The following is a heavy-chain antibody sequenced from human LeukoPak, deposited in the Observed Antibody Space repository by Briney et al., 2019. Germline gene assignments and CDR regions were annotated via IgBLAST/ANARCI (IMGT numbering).Heavy chain of an antibody. J-gene: IGHJ4*02. V-gene: IGHV1-69*05. CDR2: IIPIFGTA. CDR1: GGTFSSYA. D-gene: IGHD6-6*01. CDR3: ARVGTKRPLSFYIAARVYFDY. Sequence: ASVKVSCKASGGTFSSYAISWVRQAPGQGLEWMGGIIPIFGTANYAQKFQGRVTITTDESTSTAYMELSSLRSEDTAVYYCARVGTKRPLSFYIAARVYFDYWGQGTLVTVSS.